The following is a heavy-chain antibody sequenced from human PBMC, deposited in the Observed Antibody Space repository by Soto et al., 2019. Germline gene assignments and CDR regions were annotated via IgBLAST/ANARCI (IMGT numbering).Heavy chain of an antibody. J-gene: IGHJ6*02. CDR1: GGSVSSSSYS. Sequence: PSETLSLTCTVSGGSVSSSSYSWGWIRQPPGKGLEWIGTIYSSENTYYNTSLMSRVTISVDTSKNQFSLKLSSVTAADTAVYYCARLNGYCISTNCHGYYGMDVWGQGTTVT. V-gene: IGHV4-39*01. CDR3: ARLNGYCISTNCHGYYGMDV. CDR2: IYSSENT. D-gene: IGHD2-2*01.